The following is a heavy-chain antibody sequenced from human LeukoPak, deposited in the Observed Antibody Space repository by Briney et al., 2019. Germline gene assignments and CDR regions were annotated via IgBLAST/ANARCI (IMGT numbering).Heavy chain of an antibody. CDR1: GFTFSDYY. CDR3: ARVWREYYYDSSGYYDY. J-gene: IGHJ4*02. Sequence: GGSLRLCCAASGFTFSDYYMSWIRQAPGKGLEWVSYISSSGSTIYYADSVKGRFTISRDNAKNSLYLQMNSLRAEDTAVYYCARVWREYYYDSSGYYDYWGQGTLVTVSS. CDR2: ISSSGSTI. D-gene: IGHD3-22*01. V-gene: IGHV3-11*01.